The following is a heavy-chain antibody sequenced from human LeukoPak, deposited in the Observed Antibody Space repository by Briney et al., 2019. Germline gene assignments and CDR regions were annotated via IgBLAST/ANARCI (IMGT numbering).Heavy chain of an antibody. Sequence: ASVKVSCKASGGTFSSYSISWVRQAPGQGLEWMGWMNPNSGNTGHAQKFQGRVTMTRNTSISTAYMELSSLRSDDTAVYYCAIRYGSGEKYYYSYYMDVWGKGTTVT. D-gene: IGHD3-10*01. J-gene: IGHJ6*03. CDR3: AIRYGSGEKYYYSYYMDV. V-gene: IGHV1-8*02. CDR1: GGTFSSYS. CDR2: MNPNSGNT.